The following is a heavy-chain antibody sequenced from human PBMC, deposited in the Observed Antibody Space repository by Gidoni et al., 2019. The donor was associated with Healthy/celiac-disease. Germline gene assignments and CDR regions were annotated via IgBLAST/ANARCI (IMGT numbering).Heavy chain of an antibody. CDR2: ISWDGGST. V-gene: IGHV3-43D*03. Sequence: EVQLVESGGVVVQPGGSLRLSCAASGFTFDDYAMHWVRQATGKGLEWVSLISWDGGSTYYADSVKGRFTIARDNSKNSLYLQMNSLRAEDTALYYCARGAAPGNYYFDYWGQGTLVTVSS. J-gene: IGHJ4*02. CDR1: GFTFDDYA. CDR3: ARGAAPGNYYFDY. D-gene: IGHD1-7*01.